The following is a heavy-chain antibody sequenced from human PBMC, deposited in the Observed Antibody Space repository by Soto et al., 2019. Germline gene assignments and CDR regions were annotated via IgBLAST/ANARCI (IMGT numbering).Heavy chain of an antibody. D-gene: IGHD2-21*01. J-gene: IGHJ4*02. V-gene: IGHV3-23*01. Sequence: EVQLLESGGGLVQPGGSLRLSCAASGFTFSSYAMSWVRQAPGKGLEWVSAISGSGGSTYYADSVKGRFTISRDNSKNTLYLQMNSLRAEDTAVYYCASFSPHIVLVSAWRSWMGWGQGTLVTVSS. CDR3: ASFSPHIVLVSAWRSWMG. CDR1: GFTFSSYA. CDR2: ISGSGGST.